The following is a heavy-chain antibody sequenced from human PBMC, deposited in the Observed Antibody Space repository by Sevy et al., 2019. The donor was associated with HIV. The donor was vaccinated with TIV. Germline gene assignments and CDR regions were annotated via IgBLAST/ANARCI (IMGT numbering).Heavy chain of an antibody. CDR3: ARDRGYCSGGSCYIQQ. CDR2: INTNNGNA. Sequence: ASVKVSCRASGYTFTSNGIAWVRQAPGQGLEWMGWINTNNGNANYAQKYQGRVTMTTDTSTGTGYMELRGLGSDDTAMYYCARDRGYCSGGSCYIQQWGQGTLVTVSS. J-gene: IGHJ1*01. CDR1: GYTFTSNG. V-gene: IGHV1-18*01. D-gene: IGHD2-15*01.